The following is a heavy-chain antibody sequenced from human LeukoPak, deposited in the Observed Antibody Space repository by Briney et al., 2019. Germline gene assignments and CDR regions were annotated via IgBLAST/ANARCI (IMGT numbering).Heavy chain of an antibody. J-gene: IGHJ6*02. CDR2: IYYSGST. Sequence: SETPSLTCTVSGGSISSYYWSWIRQPPGKGLEWIGYIYYSGSTNYNPSLKSRVTISVDTSKNQFSLKLSSVTAADTAVYYCARDRDYGMDVWGQGTTVTVSS. CDR1: GGSISSYY. CDR3: ARDRDYGMDV. V-gene: IGHV4-59*01. D-gene: IGHD3-10*01.